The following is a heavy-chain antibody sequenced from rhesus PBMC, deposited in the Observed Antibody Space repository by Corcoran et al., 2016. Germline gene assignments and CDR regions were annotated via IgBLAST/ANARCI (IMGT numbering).Heavy chain of an antibody. D-gene: IGHD5-24*01. J-gene: IGHJ4*01. CDR3: ARTLGNYFDL. V-gene: IGHV4-169*01. Sequence: QLQLQESGPGLVKPSETLSLTCGVSGGPISSTYWTWIRQAPGKGLEWIGYIYGSGTTNYNPSLKSRVTLSVYTSKNQLSLKLRSVTAADTAVYYCARTLGNYFDLWGQGVLVTVSS. CDR1: GGPISSTY. CDR2: IYGSGTT.